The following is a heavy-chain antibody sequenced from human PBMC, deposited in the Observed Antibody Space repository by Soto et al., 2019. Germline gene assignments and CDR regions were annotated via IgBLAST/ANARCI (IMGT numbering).Heavy chain of an antibody. CDR3: ARRNTAGFLRYFDN. V-gene: IGHV1-69*06. CDR2: IVPNIGTV. D-gene: IGHD6-19*01. J-gene: IGHJ4*02. Sequence: QVQLVQSGAEVMQPGSSVKVSCKPSRGTLTNFINYPINWVRQSPGQGLEWMGGIVPNIGTVNYAQKFQGRVTMTADKSTGTVYMELSSLRSDDSALYYCARRNTAGFLRYFDNWGQGTLVTVSS. CDR1: RGTLTNFINYP.